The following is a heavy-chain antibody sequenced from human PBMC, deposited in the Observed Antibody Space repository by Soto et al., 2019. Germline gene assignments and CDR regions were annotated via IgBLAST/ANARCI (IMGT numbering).Heavy chain of an antibody. CDR1: GGSITSSGSA. Sequence: QLQLQESGPGLVKPSETLSLTCNASGGSITSSGSAWGWIRQSPGKGMEWIGTIDYSGNIYYIPSLKRRTTIYVDTSKTQISLKLSSVTAADTAVYYCAIHIHNHGFGYYFASWGQGTLVTVSS. J-gene: IGHJ4*02. CDR2: IDYSGNI. V-gene: IGHV4-39*01. CDR3: AIHIHNHGFGYYFAS. D-gene: IGHD3-10*01.